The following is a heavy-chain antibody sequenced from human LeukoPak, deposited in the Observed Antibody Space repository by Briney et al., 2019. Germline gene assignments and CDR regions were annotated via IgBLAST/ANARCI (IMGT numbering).Heavy chain of an antibody. CDR3: AKDLLDY. CDR2: IKRTTDGRTT. V-gene: IGHV3-15*01. J-gene: IGHJ4*02. CDR1: GLPFSNAW. Sequence: GGSLRLSCAASGLPFSNAWMTWVRQAPGKGLEWVGRIKRTTDGRTTDFAAPLKRRFTTLKNDSKNTVCLEVQSVKTEDTAIYYCAKDLLDYWGQGNLVTVSS.